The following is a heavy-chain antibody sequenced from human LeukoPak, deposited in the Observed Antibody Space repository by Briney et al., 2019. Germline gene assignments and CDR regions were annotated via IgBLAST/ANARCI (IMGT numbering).Heavy chain of an antibody. V-gene: IGHV1-8*01. CDR3: VRCYYYYGMDV. Sequence: ASVKVSCKASGYTFTSYDINWVRQASGQGLEWMGWMNPNSGNTGYAQKFQGRVTMTRNTSITTAYMELSSLRSEDTAVYYCVRCYYYYGMDVWGQGTTVTVSS. J-gene: IGHJ6*02. CDR1: GYTFTSYD. CDR2: MNPNSGNT.